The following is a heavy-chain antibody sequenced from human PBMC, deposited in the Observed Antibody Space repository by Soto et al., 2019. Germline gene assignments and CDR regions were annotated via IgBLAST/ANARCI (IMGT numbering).Heavy chain of an antibody. J-gene: IGHJ5*02. Sequence: GASVKVSCKASGGTFSSYTISWVRQAPGQGLEWMGRIIPNVGKANYAQHFQGRVTMTEDTSTDTVYMELSSLRSEDTALYFCTTYHGDYNFDHWGQGTLVTVSS. CDR2: IIPNVGKA. CDR3: TTYHGDYNFDH. D-gene: IGHD4-17*01. CDR1: GGTFSSYT. V-gene: IGHV1-69*02.